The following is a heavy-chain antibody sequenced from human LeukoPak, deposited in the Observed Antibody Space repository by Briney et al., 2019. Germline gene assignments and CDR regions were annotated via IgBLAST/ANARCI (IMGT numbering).Heavy chain of an antibody. Sequence: ASVKVSCKASGGTFSSYAISWVRQAPGQGLEWMGGIIPIFGTANYAQKFQGRVTITADEFTSTAYMELSSLRSEDTAVYYCAIPYYYDSSGYIFDYWGQGTLVTVSS. CDR3: AIPYYYDSSGYIFDY. V-gene: IGHV1-69*13. CDR1: GGTFSSYA. D-gene: IGHD3-22*01. CDR2: IIPIFGTA. J-gene: IGHJ4*02.